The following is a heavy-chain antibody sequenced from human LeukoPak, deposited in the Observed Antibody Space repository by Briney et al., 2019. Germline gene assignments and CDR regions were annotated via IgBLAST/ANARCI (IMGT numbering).Heavy chain of an antibody. J-gene: IGHJ6*03. CDR3: AMGAARPEGDYYYYMDV. Sequence: GGSLRLSCVASGFTFRSSGMSWVRQAPGKGLEWVSSISSSSSYIYYADSVKGRFTISRDNAKNSLYLQMNSLRAEDTAVYYCAMGAARPEGDYYYYMDVWGKGTTVTVSS. CDR2: ISSSSSYI. D-gene: IGHD6-6*01. CDR1: GFTFRSSG. V-gene: IGHV3-21*01.